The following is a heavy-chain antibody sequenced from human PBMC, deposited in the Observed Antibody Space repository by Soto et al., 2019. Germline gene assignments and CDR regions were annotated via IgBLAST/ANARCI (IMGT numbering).Heavy chain of an antibody. D-gene: IGHD2-21*02. CDR1: GDTFTEYY. CDR3: ARGGHVVVVTAALDY. J-gene: IGHJ4*02. V-gene: IGHV1-46*01. Sequence: QVQLMQSGAEVKKPGASVKVSCKASGDTFTEYYIHWVRQAPGQGLEWMGTVNPSGGHTTYAQHFLGRVTMTRDKATSTRYMELTSLTSEVTAVYYCARGGHVVVVTAALDYWCQGTLVTVSS. CDR2: VNPSGGHT.